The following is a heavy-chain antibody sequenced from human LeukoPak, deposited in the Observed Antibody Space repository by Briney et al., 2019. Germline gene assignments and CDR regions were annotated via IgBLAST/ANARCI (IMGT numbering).Heavy chain of an antibody. J-gene: IGHJ3*02. CDR3: ARSIMSGDHGEDI. D-gene: IGHD4-17*01. CDR1: GFTFSTYW. CDR2: INSVGGTT. Sequence: GGSLRLSCAASGFTFSTYWMHWVRQAPGKGLEWISYINSVGGTTFYADSVKGRFTISRDNAKNTLYLQMDSLRAEDAAIYYCARSIMSGDHGEDIWGQGTVVAVSS. V-gene: IGHV3-48*04.